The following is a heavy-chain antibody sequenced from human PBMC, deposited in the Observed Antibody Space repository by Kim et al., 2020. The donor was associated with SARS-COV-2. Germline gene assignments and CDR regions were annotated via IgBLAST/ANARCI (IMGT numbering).Heavy chain of an antibody. V-gene: IGHV4-34*01. CDR3: ARGSYYGSGSTDYYYGMDV. D-gene: IGHD3-10*01. Sequence: RVTISVDTSKNQFSLKLSSVTAADTAVYYCARGSYYGSGSTDYYYGMDVWGQGTTVTVSS. J-gene: IGHJ6*02.